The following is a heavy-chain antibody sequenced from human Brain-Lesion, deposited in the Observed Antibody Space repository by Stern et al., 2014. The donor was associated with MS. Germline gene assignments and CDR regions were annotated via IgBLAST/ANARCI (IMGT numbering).Heavy chain of an antibody. D-gene: IGHD3-3*01. CDR2: FDPEDGET. CDR1: GYTLTELS. Sequence: QLVQSGAEVKKPGASVKVSCKVSGYTLTELSMHWVRQAPGKGLEWMGGFDPEDGETIYAQKFQGRVTMPEDTSTDTAYMELSSPRSEDTAVYYCATDRDDFRSGYSAPTKGYGLDVWGQGTTVTVTS. J-gene: IGHJ6*02. V-gene: IGHV1-24*01. CDR3: ATDRDDFRSGYSAPTKGYGLDV.